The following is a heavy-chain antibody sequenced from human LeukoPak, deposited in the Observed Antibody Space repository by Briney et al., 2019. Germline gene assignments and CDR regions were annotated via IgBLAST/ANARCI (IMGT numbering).Heavy chain of an antibody. CDR1: GFTFSSYA. CDR3: AKAGYCSSTSCYRGASLDY. CDR2: ISGSGGST. Sequence: GGSLRLSCAASGFTFSSYAMSWVRQAPGKGLEWVSAISGSGGSTYYADSVKGRFTISRDNSKNTLCLQMNSLRAEDTAVYYCAKAGYCSSTSCYRGASLDYWGQGTLVTVSS. D-gene: IGHD2-2*01. J-gene: IGHJ4*02. V-gene: IGHV3-23*01.